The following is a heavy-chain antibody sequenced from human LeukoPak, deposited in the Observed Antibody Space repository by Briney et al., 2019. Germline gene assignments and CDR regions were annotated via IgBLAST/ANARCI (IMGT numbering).Heavy chain of an antibody. Sequence: GGSLRLSCAASGFTFSSHAMSWVRQAPGKGLEWVSAISGSGGRTYYADSVKGRFTISRDNSKNTLYLQMSSLRAEDTAVYYCAKDLDIVATIVNDYWGRGTLVTVSS. V-gene: IGHV3-23*01. CDR1: GFTFSSHA. CDR3: AKDLDIVATIVNDY. CDR2: ISGSGGRT. D-gene: IGHD5-12*01. J-gene: IGHJ4*02.